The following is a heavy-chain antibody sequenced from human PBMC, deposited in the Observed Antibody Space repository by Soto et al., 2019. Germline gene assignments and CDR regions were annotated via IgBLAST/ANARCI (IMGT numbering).Heavy chain of an antibody. J-gene: IGHJ4*02. CDR1: GYTFTSYG. D-gene: IGHD3-10*01. CDR2: ISAYNGNT. V-gene: IGHV1-18*01. Sequence: ASVKVSFKASGYTFTSYGISWVRQAPGQGLEWMGWISAYNGNTNYAQKLQGRVTMTTDTSTSTAYMELRSLRSDDTAVYYCGRVGSAASEYYFDYWGQGTLVTVSS. CDR3: GRVGSAASEYYFDY.